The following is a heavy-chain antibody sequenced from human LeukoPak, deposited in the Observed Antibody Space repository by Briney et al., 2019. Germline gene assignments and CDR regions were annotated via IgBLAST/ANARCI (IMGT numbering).Heavy chain of an antibody. CDR2: GYHIGST. V-gene: IGHV4-39*07. J-gene: IGHJ5*02. D-gene: IGHD4-17*01. Sequence: PSETLSLTCAVSGGSISSTTYYWGWLRQPPGKGLEWIGSGYHIGSTYFNPSLRSRVTILIDIFKNQFSLKMSSVTAADTAIYYCARVGDYGDYVNWFDPWGPGTLVTVSS. CDR1: GGSISSTTYY. CDR3: ARVGDYGDYVNWFDP.